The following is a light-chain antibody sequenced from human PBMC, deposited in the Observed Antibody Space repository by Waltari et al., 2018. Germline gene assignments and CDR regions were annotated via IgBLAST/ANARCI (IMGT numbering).Light chain of an antibody. J-gene: IGKJ1*01. CDR2: WAS. V-gene: IGKV4-1*01. Sequence: DIVMTQSPDSLAVSLGERATINCKSSQSVLYSSNNKNYLDWYHQKPGQPPKLLIYWASTRESGVPDRVRGSGSGTDFTLTISSLHAEDVAVYYCQQYYSTPWTFGQGTKVEIK. CDR3: QQYYSTPWT. CDR1: QSVLYSSNNKNY.